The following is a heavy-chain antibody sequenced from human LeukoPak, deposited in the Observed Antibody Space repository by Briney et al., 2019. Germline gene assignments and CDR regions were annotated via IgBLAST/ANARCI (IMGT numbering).Heavy chain of an antibody. Sequence: SETLSLTCTVSGGSISSYYWSWIRQPAGKGLEWIGRIYTSGSTNYNPSLKSRVTMSVDTSKNQFSLKLSSVTAADTAVYYCARGVIVVVPAAMRYYYYGMDVWGQGTTVTVSS. V-gene: IGHV4-4*07. CDR1: GGSISSYY. J-gene: IGHJ6*02. CDR3: ARGVIVVVPAAMRYYYYGMDV. D-gene: IGHD2-2*01. CDR2: IYTSGST.